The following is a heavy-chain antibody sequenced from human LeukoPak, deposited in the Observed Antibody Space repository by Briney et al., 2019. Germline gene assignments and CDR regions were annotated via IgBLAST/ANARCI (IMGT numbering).Heavy chain of an antibody. D-gene: IGHD1-26*01. CDR1: GFTFSSYS. CDR3: ARAVGASLDY. Sequence: GGSLRLSCAAAGFTFSSYSMIWARQAPGKGRVWVSYISSSSSTIYYTDSVKGRFTIPRDNAKNSLYPQMNSLRAEDTAVYCCARAVGASLDYWGQGTLVTVSS. V-gene: IGHV3-48*01. CDR2: ISSSSSTI. J-gene: IGHJ4*02.